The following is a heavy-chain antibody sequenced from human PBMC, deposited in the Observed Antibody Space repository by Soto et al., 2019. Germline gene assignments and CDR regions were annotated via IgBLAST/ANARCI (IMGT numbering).Heavy chain of an antibody. V-gene: IGHV3-23*01. J-gene: IGHJ5*01. Sequence: PGGSLRLSCAASGFKFSSYAMSWVRQAPGKGLEWVSLISATGGGTYYADSVKGRFTISRDNSDNTLHLQVHSLRAEDTAVYYCAKDRRAGGNSAFYFDFWGQGAQVTVSS. CDR2: ISATGGGT. CDR1: GFKFSSYA. CDR3: AKDRRAGGNSAFYFDF. D-gene: IGHD3-16*01.